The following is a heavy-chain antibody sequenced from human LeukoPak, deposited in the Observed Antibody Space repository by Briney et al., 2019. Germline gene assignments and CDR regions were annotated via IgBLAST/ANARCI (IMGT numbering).Heavy chain of an antibody. CDR3: TPPPWALYGTDV. Sequence: GGSLRLSCAASGFTFSNAWMSWVRQAPGKGLEWVGRIKSKTDGGTTDYAAPVKGRFTISRDDSKNTLYLQMNSLKTEDTAVYYCTPPPWALYGTDVWGQGTTVTVSS. V-gene: IGHV3-15*01. CDR2: IKSKTDGGTT. D-gene: IGHD7-27*01. J-gene: IGHJ6*02. CDR1: GFTFSNAW.